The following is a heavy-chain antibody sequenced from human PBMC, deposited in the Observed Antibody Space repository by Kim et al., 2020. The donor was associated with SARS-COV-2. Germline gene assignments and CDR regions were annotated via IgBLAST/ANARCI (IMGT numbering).Heavy chain of an antibody. CDR3: ARAAIFGTWDY. CDR1: GGSISSYY. Sequence: SETLSLTCTVSGGSISSYYWSWIRQPPGKGLEWIGYIYYSGSTNYNPSLKSRVTISVDTSKNQFSLKLSSVTAEDTAVYYCARAAIFGTWDYWGQGTLVTVSS. CDR2: IYYSGST. D-gene: IGHD3-3*01. V-gene: IGHV4-59*01. J-gene: IGHJ4*02.